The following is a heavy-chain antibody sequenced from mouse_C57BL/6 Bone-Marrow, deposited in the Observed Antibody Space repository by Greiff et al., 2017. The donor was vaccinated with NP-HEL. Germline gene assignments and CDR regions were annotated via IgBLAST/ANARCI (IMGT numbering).Heavy chain of an antibody. CDR3: ASRYYGSSYENYAMDY. Sequence: EVQLKESGPGLVKPSQSLSLTCSVTGYSITSGYYWNWIRQFPGNKLEWMGYISYDGSNNYNPSLKNRISITRDTSKNQFFLKLNSVTTEDTATYYCASRYYGSSYENYAMDYWGQGTSVTVSS. CDR2: ISYDGSN. D-gene: IGHD1-1*01. V-gene: IGHV3-6*01. J-gene: IGHJ4*01. CDR1: GYSITSGYY.